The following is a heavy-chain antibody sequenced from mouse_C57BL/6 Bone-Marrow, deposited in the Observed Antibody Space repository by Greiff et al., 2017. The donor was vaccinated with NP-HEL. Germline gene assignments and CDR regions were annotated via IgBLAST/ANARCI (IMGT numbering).Heavy chain of an antibody. V-gene: IGHV1-62-2*01. CDR1: GYTFTEYT. CDR3: ARHEDYSNYPAWFAY. CDR2: FYPGSGSI. J-gene: IGHJ3*01. Sequence: VQLHQSGAELVKPGASVKLSCKASGYTFTEYTIHWVKQRSGQGLEWIGWFYPGSGSIKYNEKFKDKATLTADKSSSTVYMERKRLTPEDSAVYFCARHEDYSNYPAWFAYWGQGTLVTVSA. D-gene: IGHD2-5*01.